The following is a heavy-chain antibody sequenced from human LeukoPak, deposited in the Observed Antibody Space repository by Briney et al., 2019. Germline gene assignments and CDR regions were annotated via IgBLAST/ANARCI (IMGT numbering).Heavy chain of an antibody. CDR2: IIPIFGTA. CDR1: GGTFSSYA. V-gene: IGHV1-69*05. Sequence: SVKVSCKASGGTFSSYAISWVRQAPGQGLEWMGGIIPIFGTANYAQEFQGRVTITTDESTSTAYMELSSLRSEDTAVYYCARGSNYDFWSGYYEDYWGQGTLVTVSS. CDR3: ARGSNYDFWSGYYEDY. D-gene: IGHD3-3*01. J-gene: IGHJ4*02.